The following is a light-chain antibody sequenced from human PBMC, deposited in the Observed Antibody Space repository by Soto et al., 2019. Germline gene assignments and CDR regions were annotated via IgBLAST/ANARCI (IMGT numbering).Light chain of an antibody. CDR2: RDY. J-gene: IGLJ2*01. CDR1: NIGSKN. V-gene: IGLV3-9*01. CDR3: QVWDSSSVL. Sequence: SYELTQPLSVSVALGQTARITCGGNNIGSKNVHWYQQKPGQAPVLVIYRDYYRPSGIPERLSGSNSGNTATLTISRAQAGDESDYYCQVWDSSSVLFGGGTKLTVL.